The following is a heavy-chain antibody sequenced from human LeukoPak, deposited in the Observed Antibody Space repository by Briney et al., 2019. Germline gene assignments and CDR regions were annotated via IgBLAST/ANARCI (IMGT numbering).Heavy chain of an antibody. CDR2: IYTSGST. CDR3: ASSPLSYYDFWSGSASVS. V-gene: IGHV4-4*07. D-gene: IGHD3-3*01. CDR1: GGSISSYY. Sequence: SETLSLTCTVSGGSISSYYWSWIRQPAGKGLEWIGRIYTSGSTNYNPSLKSRVTMSVDTSKNQFSLKLSSVTAADTAVYYCASSPLSYYDFWSGSASVSWGQGTLVTVSS. J-gene: IGHJ4*02.